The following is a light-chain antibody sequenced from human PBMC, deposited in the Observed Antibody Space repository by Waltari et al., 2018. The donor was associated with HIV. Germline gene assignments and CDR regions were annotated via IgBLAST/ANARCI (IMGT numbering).Light chain of an antibody. J-gene: IGLJ2*01. Sequence: QSVLTQPPSASAPPGQRVAISCSGDWQAIGSNFVSWYRLRPGTTPHLLISRNDQRPSGVPDRFSGSKFDSSASLAVTDLRSEDEGDYYCATWDNSLGTFIFGGGTRLTVL. CDR2: RND. CDR1: WQAIGSNF. V-gene: IGLV1-47*01. CDR3: ATWDNSLGTFI.